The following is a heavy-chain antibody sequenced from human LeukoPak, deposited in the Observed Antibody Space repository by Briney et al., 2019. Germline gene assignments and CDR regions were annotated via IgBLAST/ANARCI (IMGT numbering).Heavy chain of an antibody. D-gene: IGHD1-26*01. V-gene: IGHV3-23*01. CDR3: AKVLSGSQDY. CDR2: IGGGGENT. Sequence: PGGSLRLSCAASGFTFSDYYMSWVRQAPGKGLEWVSTIGGGGENTYYADSAKGRFTNSRDNSKNTVYLQMNSLRAEDTAVYYCAKVLSGSQDYWGQGTLVTVFS. CDR1: GFTFSDYY. J-gene: IGHJ4*02.